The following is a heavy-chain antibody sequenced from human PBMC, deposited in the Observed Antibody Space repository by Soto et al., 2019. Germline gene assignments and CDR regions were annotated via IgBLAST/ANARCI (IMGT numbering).Heavy chain of an antibody. D-gene: IGHD3-16*02. CDR1: GVSISGTSYY. Sequence: PWETLSLTCTVSGVSISGTSYYWGWIRQTPAKGLEWIGTIYYSGETFYNPSLKSRVTISIDTSKNHFSLNLTSVTAADTAIYYCARHGSFWGQGALVTVSS. CDR3: ARHGSF. J-gene: IGHJ1*01. V-gene: IGHV4-39*01. CDR2: IYYSGET.